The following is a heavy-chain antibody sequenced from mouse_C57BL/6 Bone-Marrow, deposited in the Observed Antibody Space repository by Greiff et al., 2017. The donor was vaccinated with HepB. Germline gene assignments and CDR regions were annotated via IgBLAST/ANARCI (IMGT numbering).Heavy chain of an antibody. J-gene: IGHJ2*01. Sequence: QVLLQQSGAELARPGASVKLSCKASGYTFTSYGISWVKQRTGQGLEWIGEIYPRSGNTYYNEKFKGKATLTADKSSSTAYMELRSLTSEDSAVYLCARHYGSSHGNWGQGTTLTVSA. CDR3: ARHYGSSHGN. V-gene: IGHV1-81*01. CDR1: GYTFTSYG. D-gene: IGHD1-1*01. CDR2: IYPRSGNT.